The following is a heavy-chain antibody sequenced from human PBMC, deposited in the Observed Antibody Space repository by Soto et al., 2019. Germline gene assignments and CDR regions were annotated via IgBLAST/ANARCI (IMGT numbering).Heavy chain of an antibody. CDR2: IIPIFGTA. CDR3: ASETSMFADAPGYYYYGMDV. Sequence: SVKVSCKASGGTFSSYAISWVRQAPGQGLEWMGGIIPIFGTANYAQKFQGRVTITADKSTSTAYMELSPVTAADTAVYYCASETSMFADAPGYYYYGMDVWGQGTTVTVSS. CDR1: GGTFSSYA. D-gene: IGHD3-10*02. V-gene: IGHV1-69*06. J-gene: IGHJ6*02.